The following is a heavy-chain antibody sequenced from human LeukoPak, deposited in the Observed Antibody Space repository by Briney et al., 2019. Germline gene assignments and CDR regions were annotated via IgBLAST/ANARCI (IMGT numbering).Heavy chain of an antibody. CDR1: GYTFTSYD. J-gene: IGHJ5*02. D-gene: IGHD2-15*01. Sequence: ASVNVSCKASGYTFTSYDINWVRQATGQGLEWMGWMNPNSGNTGYAQKFQGRVTMTRNTSISTAYMELSSLRSEDTAVYYCARSRQKMRGPIKNWFDPWGQGTLVTVSS. V-gene: IGHV1-8*01. CDR2: MNPNSGNT. CDR3: ARSRQKMRGPIKNWFDP.